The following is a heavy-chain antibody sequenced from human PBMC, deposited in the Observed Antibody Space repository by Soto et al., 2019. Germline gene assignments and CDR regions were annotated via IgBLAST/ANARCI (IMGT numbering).Heavy chain of an antibody. CDR1: GFTVSSNY. CDR3: ASTLAPKKYYYYYGMDV. Sequence: PGGSLRLSCAASGFTVSSNYMSWVRQAPGKGLEWVSVIYSGGSTYYADSVKGRFTIARDNSNNTLYLQMNSLRAEDTAVYYCASTLAPKKYYYYYGMDVWGQGTTVTVSS. CDR2: IYSGGST. V-gene: IGHV3-53*01. D-gene: IGHD6-6*01. J-gene: IGHJ6*02.